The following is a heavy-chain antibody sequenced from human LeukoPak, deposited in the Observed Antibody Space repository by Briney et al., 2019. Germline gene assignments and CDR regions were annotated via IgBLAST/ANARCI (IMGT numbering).Heavy chain of an antibody. V-gene: IGHV1-58*01. J-gene: IGHJ4*02. CDR2: IVVGGGST. D-gene: IGHD3-22*01. CDR3: ATEVDYYDSSGYYSPWYTPDR. CDR1: GFTFTSSA. Sequence: SVKLSCKSSGFTFTSSAVQWGRQARGQRLGWIGGIVVGGGSTNYAQKFQERVTITRDMSTSTAYMELSSLRSEDTAVYYCATEVDYYDSSGYYSPWYTPDRWGQGTLVTVSS.